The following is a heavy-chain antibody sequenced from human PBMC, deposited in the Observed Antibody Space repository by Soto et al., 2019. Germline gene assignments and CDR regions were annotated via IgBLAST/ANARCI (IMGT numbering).Heavy chain of an antibody. Sequence: SETLSLTCTVSGGSISSYYWSCIRQPSGKGLEWIGRIYTSGRTNFNPSLKSRVTMSVDTSKNQFSLKVTSVTAADTAVYYCARSGNSGYSHHDSWGRGTLVTVSS. CDR3: ARSGNSGYSHHDS. J-gene: IGHJ4*02. V-gene: IGHV4-4*07. CDR1: GGSISSYY. D-gene: IGHD5-12*01. CDR2: IYTSGRT.